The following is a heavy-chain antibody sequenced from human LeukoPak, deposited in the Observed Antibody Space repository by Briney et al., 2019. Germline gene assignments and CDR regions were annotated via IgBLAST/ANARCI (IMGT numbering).Heavy chain of an antibody. CDR3: AKDRDYYGSGSDY. CDR2: ISGDGVST. V-gene: IGHV3-43*02. Sequence: PGGSLRLSCVASGLPIADFAMHWVRQAPGKGLEWVSLISGDGVSTFYADSVKGRFTISRDNSKNTLFLQMNSLRAEDTAIYYCAKDRDYYGSGSDYWGQGTLVTVSS. CDR1: GLPIADFA. J-gene: IGHJ4*02. D-gene: IGHD3-10*01.